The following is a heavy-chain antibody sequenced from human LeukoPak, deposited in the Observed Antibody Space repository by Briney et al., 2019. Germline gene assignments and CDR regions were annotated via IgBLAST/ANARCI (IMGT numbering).Heavy chain of an antibody. Sequence: SETLSLTCAVYGGSFSGYYWNWIRQPPGKGLEWIGYIYYSGSTNYNPSLKSRVTISVDTSKNQFSLKLSSVTAADTAVYYCARGGWYPESFQHWGQGALVTVSS. CDR2: IYYSGST. V-gene: IGHV4-59*01. CDR1: GGSFSGYY. J-gene: IGHJ1*01. CDR3: ARGGWYPESFQH. D-gene: IGHD6-19*01.